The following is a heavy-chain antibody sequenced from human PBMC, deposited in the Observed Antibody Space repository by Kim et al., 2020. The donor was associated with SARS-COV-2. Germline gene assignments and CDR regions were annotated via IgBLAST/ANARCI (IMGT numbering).Heavy chain of an antibody. V-gene: IGHV3-21*01. CDR3: ARPYGYSSSWLIY. Sequence: ADSVKGRFTISRDNAKNSLYLQMNSLRAEDTAVYYCARPYGYSSSWLIYWGQGTLVTVSS. J-gene: IGHJ4*02. D-gene: IGHD6-13*01.